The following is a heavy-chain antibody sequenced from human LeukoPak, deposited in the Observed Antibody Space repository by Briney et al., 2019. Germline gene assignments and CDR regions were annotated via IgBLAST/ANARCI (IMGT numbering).Heavy chain of an antibody. Sequence: GGSLRLSCTAPGFTLSSYCMHWVRQTPGKGLGWVSRINSDGSSTSYADSVKGRFTISRDNAKNTLYLQTNSLRAEDTAMYYCARADRPNWYFDLWGRGTLVTVSS. V-gene: IGHV3-74*01. CDR2: INSDGSST. CDR3: ARADRPNWYFDL. J-gene: IGHJ2*01. CDR1: GFTLSSYC.